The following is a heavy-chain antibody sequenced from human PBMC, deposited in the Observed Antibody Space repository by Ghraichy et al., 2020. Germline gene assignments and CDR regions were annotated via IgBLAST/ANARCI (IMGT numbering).Heavy chain of an antibody. CDR2: INPNSGGT. Sequence: ASVKVSCKASGYTFTGYYMHWVRQAPGQGLEWMGRINPNSGGTNYAQKFQGRVTMTRDTSISTAYMELSRLRSDDTAVYYCARDNRYSSGWYYYYGMDVWGQGTTVTVSS. D-gene: IGHD6-19*01. V-gene: IGHV1-2*06. CDR3: ARDNRYSSGWYYYYGMDV. CDR1: GYTFTGYY. J-gene: IGHJ6*02.